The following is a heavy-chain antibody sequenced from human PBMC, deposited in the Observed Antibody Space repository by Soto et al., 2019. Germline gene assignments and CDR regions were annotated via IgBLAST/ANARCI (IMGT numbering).Heavy chain of an antibody. Sequence: SETLSLTCTVSGGSISSSSYYWGWIRQPPGKGLEWIGSIYYSGSTYYNPSLKSRVTISVDTSKNQFSLKLSSVTAADTAVYYCARFRIAVATNYFDYWSQGTLVT. CDR1: GGSISSSSYY. CDR2: IYYSGST. D-gene: IGHD6-19*01. J-gene: IGHJ4*02. CDR3: ARFRIAVATNYFDY. V-gene: IGHV4-39*01.